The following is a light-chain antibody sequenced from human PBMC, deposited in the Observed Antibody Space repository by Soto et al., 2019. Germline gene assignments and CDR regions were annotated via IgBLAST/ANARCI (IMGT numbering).Light chain of an antibody. Sequence: DIQMTQSPSSLSASVGDRVSITCQASQDIGNYLNWYQQIPGKAPELLIYAASTLQSGVPSRFSGSGSGTEFTLTISSLQPDDFATYYCQQYNSYSFGQGTKVDIK. CDR3: QQYNSYS. V-gene: IGKV1-16*01. J-gene: IGKJ1*01. CDR1: QDIGNY. CDR2: AAS.